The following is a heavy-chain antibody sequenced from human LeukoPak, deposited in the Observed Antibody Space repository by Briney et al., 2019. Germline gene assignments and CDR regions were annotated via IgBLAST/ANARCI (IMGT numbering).Heavy chain of an antibody. V-gene: IGHV3-64*02. Sequence: PGESLRLSCGASGFTFRNYAMHWVRQAPGKGREYVSTVSNNGGSTSYGESVKGRFTISRDNSKNTLYLQMGSLRVEDMGLYYCARNGYNSAHFDHWGQGTLVTVSS. J-gene: IGHJ4*02. CDR3: ARNGYNSAHFDH. CDR2: VSNNGGST. D-gene: IGHD5-24*01. CDR1: GFTFRNYA.